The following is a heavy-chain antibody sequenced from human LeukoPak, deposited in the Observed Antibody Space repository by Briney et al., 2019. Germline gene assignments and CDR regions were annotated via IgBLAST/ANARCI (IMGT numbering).Heavy chain of an antibody. J-gene: IGHJ5*02. CDR1: GDSISSGDYY. V-gene: IGHV4-61*02. Sequence: SQTLSLTCTVSGDSISSGDYYWSWIRQPAGEGLEWIGRISSSGSTNYNPSLKSRVTISVDTSKNQFSLKLSSVTAADTAVYYCARGHMITFGGVIVRTNWFDPWGQGTLVTVSS. CDR2: ISSSGST. D-gene: IGHD3-16*02. CDR3: ARGHMITFGGVIVRTNWFDP.